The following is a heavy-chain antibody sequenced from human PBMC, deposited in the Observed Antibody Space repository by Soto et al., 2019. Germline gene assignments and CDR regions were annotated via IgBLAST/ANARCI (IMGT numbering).Heavy chain of an antibody. D-gene: IGHD3-10*01. CDR1: GYTFTSYD. CDR3: ARSGNAETYYYGSGSSYGMDV. CDR2: MNPNSGNT. V-gene: IGHV1-8*01. J-gene: IGHJ6*02. Sequence: ASEKVSCKASGYTFTSYDINWVRQATGQGLEWMGWMNPNSGNTGYAQKFQGRVTMTRNTSISTAYMELSSLRSEDTAVYYCARSGNAETYYYGSGSSYGMDVWGQGTTVTAP.